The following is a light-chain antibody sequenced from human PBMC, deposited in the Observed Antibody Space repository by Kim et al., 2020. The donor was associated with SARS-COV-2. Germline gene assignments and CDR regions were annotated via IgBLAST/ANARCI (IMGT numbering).Light chain of an antibody. J-gene: IGLJ3*02. V-gene: IGLV3-1*01. CDR1: KLGDKY. CDR3: QAWDSSTGGV. Sequence: SQGQTARITCSGDKLGDKYACWYQQKPGQSPVLVIYQDSKRPSGIPERFSGSNSGNTATLTISGTQAMDEADYYCQAWDSSTGGVFGGGTQLTVL. CDR2: QDS.